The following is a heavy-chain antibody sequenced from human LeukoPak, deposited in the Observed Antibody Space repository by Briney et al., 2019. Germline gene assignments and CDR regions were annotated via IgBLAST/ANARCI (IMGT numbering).Heavy chain of an antibody. J-gene: IGHJ4*02. V-gene: IGHV3-74*01. CDR1: GFTFSRHW. CDR3: ARVISYFDL. Sequence: GGSLRLSCAASGFTFSRHWMHWVRQGPGKGLEWVSRVKSDGSETQYADSVKGRFTISRDNAHNTLYLQMTSLRPEDTAVYYCARVISYFDLWGQGALVTASS. CDR2: VKSDGSET. D-gene: IGHD3/OR15-3a*01.